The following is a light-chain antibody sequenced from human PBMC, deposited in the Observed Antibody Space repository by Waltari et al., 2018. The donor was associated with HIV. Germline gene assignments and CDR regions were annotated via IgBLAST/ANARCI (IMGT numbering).Light chain of an antibody. CDR3: CSYATGTIVV. J-gene: IGLJ2*01. Sequence: QPALTQPASVSGSHGETITISCTGTSSNVGGYTFVTWYQQHTAKAPKRLIRDVTNRLPVLSDRFTASQSGITAYLTISVLQSEDEADYYCCSYATGTIVVFGGGTRLTVL. CDR1: SSNVGGYTF. V-gene: IGLV2-14*03. CDR2: DVT.